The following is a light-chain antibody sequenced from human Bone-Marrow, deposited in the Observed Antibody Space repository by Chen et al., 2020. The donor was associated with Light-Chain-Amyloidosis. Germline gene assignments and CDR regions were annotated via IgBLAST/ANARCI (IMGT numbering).Light chain of an antibody. Sequence: SYVLPQPSSVSVAPGQTATIARGGNNIGSTSVHWYQQTPGQAPLLVVYDDSDRPSGIPARWSGSNSGNTATLTISRVEAGDEADYYCQVWDRSSDRPVFGGGTKLTVL. CDR1: NIGSTS. J-gene: IGLJ3*02. V-gene: IGLV3-21*02. CDR3: QVWDRSSDRPV. CDR2: DDS.